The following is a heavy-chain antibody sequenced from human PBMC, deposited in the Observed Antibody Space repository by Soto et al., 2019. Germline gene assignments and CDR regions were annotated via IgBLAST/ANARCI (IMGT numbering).Heavy chain of an antibody. CDR3: ARLRGVWGSYHYNWFDP. D-gene: IGHD3-16*02. CDR2: INHSGST. J-gene: IGHJ5*02. CDR1: GGSFSGYY. V-gene: IGHV4-34*02. Sequence: QVQLQQWGAGLLKPSETLSLTCAVYGGSFSGYYWSWIRQPPGKGLEWIGEINHSGSTNYNPSLKSRVTISVDTSKNQFSLKLSSVTAADTAVYYCARLRGVWGSYHYNWFDPWGQGTLVTVSS.